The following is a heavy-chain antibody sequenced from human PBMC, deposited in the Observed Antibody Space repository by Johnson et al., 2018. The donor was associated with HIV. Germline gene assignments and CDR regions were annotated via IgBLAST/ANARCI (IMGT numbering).Heavy chain of an antibody. CDR1: GFTFDDYA. Sequence: VQLVESGGGLVQPGRSLRLSCAASGFTFDDYAMHWVRQAPGKGLEWVSGISWNSGSIGYADPVKGRFTISRDNAKNSLYLQMNSLRAEDTALYYCEAVVSALDIWGQGTMVTVSS. V-gene: IGHV3-9*01. J-gene: IGHJ3*02. CDR2: ISWNSGSI. CDR3: EAVVSALDI. D-gene: IGHD2-15*01.